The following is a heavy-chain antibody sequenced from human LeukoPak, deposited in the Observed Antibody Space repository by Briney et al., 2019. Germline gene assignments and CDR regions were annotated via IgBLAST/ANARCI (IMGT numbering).Heavy chain of an antibody. J-gene: IGHJ5*02. CDR2: ISYDGSNK. Sequence: GRPLRLSCAASGFTFSSYGMHWVRQAPGKGLEWVAVISYDGSNKYYADSVKGRFTISRDNSKNTLYLQMNSLRAEDTAVYYCARGRGGDDGNNWFDPWGQGTLVTVSS. D-gene: IGHD2-21*02. CDR3: ARGRGGDDGNNWFDP. CDR1: GFTFSSYG. V-gene: IGHV3-30*03.